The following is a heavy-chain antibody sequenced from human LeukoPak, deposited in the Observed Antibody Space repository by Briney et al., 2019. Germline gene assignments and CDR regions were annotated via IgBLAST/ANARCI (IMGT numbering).Heavy chain of an antibody. CDR1: GYTFTSYG. J-gene: IGHJ6*02. Sequence: GASVKVSCKASGYTFTSYGISWVRQAPGQGLEWMGWISAYNGNTNYAQKLQGRVTMTTDTSTSTAYMELRSLRSDDTAVYYCAREHGSGWNYYYGMDVWGQGTTVTVSS. CDR2: ISAYNGNT. D-gene: IGHD6-19*01. CDR3: AREHGSGWNYYYGMDV. V-gene: IGHV1-18*01.